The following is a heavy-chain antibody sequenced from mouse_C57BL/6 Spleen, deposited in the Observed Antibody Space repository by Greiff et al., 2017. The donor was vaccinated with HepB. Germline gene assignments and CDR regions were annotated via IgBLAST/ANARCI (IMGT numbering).Heavy chain of an antibody. CDR3: TIDYDEGLAY. CDR1: GFNIKDDY. V-gene: IGHV14-4*01. CDR2: IDPENGDT. J-gene: IGHJ3*01. Sequence: EVQLQQSGAELVRPGASVKLSCTASGFNIKDDYMHWVKQRPEQGLEWIGWIDPENGDTEYASKFQGKATITADPSSNTAYLQLSSLTSEDTAVYYLTIDYDEGLAYWGQGTLVTVSA. D-gene: IGHD2-4*01.